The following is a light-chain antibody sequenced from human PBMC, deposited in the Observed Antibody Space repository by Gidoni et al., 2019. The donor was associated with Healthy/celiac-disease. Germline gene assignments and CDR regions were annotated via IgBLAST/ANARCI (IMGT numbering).Light chain of an antibody. CDR1: ALPKQY. CDR3: QSADSSGSYRV. V-gene: IGLV3-25*02. CDR2: KDS. Sequence: SYELTQPPSVSVYPGQTARITCSGDALPKQYAFWYQQKPGQAPVLVIYKDSERPSGIPERFSGSGSGTTVTLTISGVQAEDEADYYCQSADSSGSYRVFGGGSKLTVL. J-gene: IGLJ2*01.